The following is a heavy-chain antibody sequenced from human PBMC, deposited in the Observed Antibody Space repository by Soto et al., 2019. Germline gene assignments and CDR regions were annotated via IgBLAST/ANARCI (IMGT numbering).Heavy chain of an antibody. CDR2: INHSGKT. V-gene: IGHV4-34*01. J-gene: IGHJ4*02. Sequence: SETLSLTCAVYGGSFSGYYWSWIRQPPGKGLEWIREINHSGKTFYNPSLKSRVTISVDTSNNHFSLNLTSVTAADTAVYFCARHTPTIVVVVAATQFDYWGQGTLVTVSS. CDR1: GGSFSGYY. D-gene: IGHD2-15*01. CDR3: ARHTPTIVVVVAATQFDY.